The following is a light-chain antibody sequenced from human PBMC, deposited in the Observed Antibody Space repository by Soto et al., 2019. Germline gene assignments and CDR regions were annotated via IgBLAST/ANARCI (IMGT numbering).Light chain of an antibody. CDR2: LNSDGSH. CDR1: SGHSNYA. Sequence: QAVLTQSPSASASLGASVKLTCTLSSGHSNYAIAWHQLQPEKGPRYLLKLNSDGSHSKGDGIPDRVSGSSSGAERYLTISCLQSEDEADYYCQTWGTGINWVFGGGTMLTVL. V-gene: IGLV4-69*01. J-gene: IGLJ3*02. CDR3: QTWGTGINWV.